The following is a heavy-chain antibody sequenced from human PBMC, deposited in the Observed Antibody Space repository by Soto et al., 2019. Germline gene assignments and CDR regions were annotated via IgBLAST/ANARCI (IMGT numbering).Heavy chain of an antibody. J-gene: IGHJ6*02. Sequence: ASVKVSCKASGYTFTSYAMNWVRQAPGQGLEWMGWINTNTGNPTYAQGFTGRFVFSLDTSVSTAYLQICSLKAEDTAVYYCAREGVPTYYYYYGMDVWGQGTTVTVSS. CDR1: GYTFTSYA. D-gene: IGHD2-2*01. V-gene: IGHV7-4-1*01. CDR3: AREGVPTYYYYYGMDV. CDR2: INTNTGNP.